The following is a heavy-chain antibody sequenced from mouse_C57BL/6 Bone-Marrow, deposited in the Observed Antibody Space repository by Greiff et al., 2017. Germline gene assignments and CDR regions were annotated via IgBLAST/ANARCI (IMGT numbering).Heavy chain of an antibody. D-gene: IGHD4-1*01. J-gene: IGHJ3*01. CDR3: TRWEANWDLAWFAY. CDR1: GYTFTDYE. V-gene: IGHV1-15*01. Sequence: QVQLQQPGAELVRPGASVTLSCKASGYTFTDYEMHWVKQTPVHGLEWIGAIDPETGGTAYNQKFKGKAILTADKSSSTAYRELRSLTSEDSAVYYWTRWEANWDLAWFAYGGRGTLVTVSA. CDR2: IDPETGGT.